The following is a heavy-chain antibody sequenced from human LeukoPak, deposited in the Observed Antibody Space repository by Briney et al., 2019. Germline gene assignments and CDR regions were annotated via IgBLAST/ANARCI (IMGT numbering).Heavy chain of an antibody. D-gene: IGHD4/OR15-4a*01. CDR1: GFSLSTSGMC. Sequence: SGPTLVKPTQTLTLTCTFPGFSLSTSGMCVSWIRQPPGKALEWLARIDWDDDKYYSTSLKTRLTISKDTSKNQVVLTMTNMDPVDTATYYCARMALNYYYMDVWGKGTTVTVSS. J-gene: IGHJ6*03. CDR2: IDWDDDK. V-gene: IGHV2-70*11. CDR3: ARMALNYYYMDV.